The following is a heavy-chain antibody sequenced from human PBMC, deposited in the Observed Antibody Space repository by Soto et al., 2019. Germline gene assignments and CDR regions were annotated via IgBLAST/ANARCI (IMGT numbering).Heavy chain of an antibody. Sequence: SETMSLTCAVSVDSIIGIYHWAWMRQPPGRSLEWIGSIYHNGNTYYTPSPKSRLIISVDTSKMQFSLKLSSVTAADTAVYYCARVVAAPSYFDSWGQGALVTVS. J-gene: IGHJ4*02. CDR1: VDSIIGIYH. D-gene: IGHD6-6*01. CDR3: ARVVAAPSYFDS. V-gene: IGHV4-30-2*05. CDR2: IYHNGNT.